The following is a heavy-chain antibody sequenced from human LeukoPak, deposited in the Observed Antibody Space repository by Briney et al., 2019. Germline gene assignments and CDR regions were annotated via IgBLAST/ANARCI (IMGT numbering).Heavy chain of an antibody. D-gene: IGHD3-22*01. V-gene: IGHV1-18*01. CDR2: ISAYNGNT. Sequence: ASVKVSCKASGYTFTSYGIGWVRQAPGQGLEWMGWISAYNGNTNYAQKLQGRVTMTTDTSTSTAYMELRSLRSDDTAVYYCARDRNPLGYDSSGRGAFDIWGQGTMVTVSS. CDR1: GYTFTSYG. CDR3: ARDRNPLGYDSSGRGAFDI. J-gene: IGHJ3*02.